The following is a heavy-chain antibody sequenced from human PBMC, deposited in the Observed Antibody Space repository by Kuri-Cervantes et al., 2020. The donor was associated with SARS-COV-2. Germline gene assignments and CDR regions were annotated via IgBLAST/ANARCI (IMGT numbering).Heavy chain of an antibody. J-gene: IGHJ5*02. Sequence: ESLKISCAVYGGSFSDYYWSWIRQPPGKGLEWIGEINHSGSTNYNPSLKSRVTISVDTSKNQFSLKLSSVTAADTAVYYCARGRDIVVVVAATGGANWFDPWGQGTLVTVSS. CDR1: GGSFSDYY. V-gene: IGHV4-34*01. D-gene: IGHD2-15*01. CDR3: ARGRDIVVVVAATGGANWFDP. CDR2: INHSGST.